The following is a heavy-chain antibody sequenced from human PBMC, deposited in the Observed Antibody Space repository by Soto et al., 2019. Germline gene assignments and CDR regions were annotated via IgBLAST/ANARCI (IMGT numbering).Heavy chain of an antibody. Sequence: EVQLVQSGAEVKKPGESLKISCKASGYTFNTYWITWVRQMPGKGLEWMGTIYLGVSDTRYNPSFRDQVTISAEKSTATAFLQWSSLKASDTSLYYCARHLGDFWGGYDWGQGTLVTASS. D-gene: IGHD3-3*01. V-gene: IGHV5-51*01. CDR3: ARHLGDFWGGYD. CDR2: IYLGVSDT. CDR1: GYTFNTYW. J-gene: IGHJ4*02.